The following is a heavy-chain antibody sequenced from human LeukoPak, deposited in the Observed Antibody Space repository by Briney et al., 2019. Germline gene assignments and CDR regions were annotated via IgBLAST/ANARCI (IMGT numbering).Heavy chain of an antibody. CDR1: GFTFSSYS. J-gene: IGHJ4*02. D-gene: IGHD3-10*01. CDR3: ARAWSGSYYNGFDY. CDR2: ISSSSSYI. V-gene: IGHV3-21*01. Sequence: GGSLRLSCAASGFTFSSYSMNWVRQAPGKGLEWVSSISSSSSYIYYGGSVKGRFTISRDNAKNSLYLQMNSLRAEDTAVYYCARAWSGSYYNGFDYWGQGTLVTVSS.